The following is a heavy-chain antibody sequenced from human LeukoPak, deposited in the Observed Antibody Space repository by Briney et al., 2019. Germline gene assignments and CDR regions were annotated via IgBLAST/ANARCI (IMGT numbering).Heavy chain of an antibody. D-gene: IGHD3-10*01. Sequence: SGESLKISCKGSGYSFSTYWIGWVRQMPGQGLEWMGIIYPGDSDTRYSPSFQGQVTISADKSISTAYLQWSSLKASDTAMYYCARAAGIFIYYGSGRPEYYFDYWGQGTLVTVSS. J-gene: IGHJ4*02. CDR3: ARAAGIFIYYGSGRPEYYFDY. CDR1: GYSFSTYW. V-gene: IGHV5-51*01. CDR2: IYPGDSDT.